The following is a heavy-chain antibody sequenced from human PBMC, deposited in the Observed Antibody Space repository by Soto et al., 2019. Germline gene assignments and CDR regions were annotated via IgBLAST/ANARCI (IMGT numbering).Heavy chain of an antibody. CDR3: ATSRRDTAMVTGD. V-gene: IGHV5-51*03. J-gene: IGHJ4*02. CDR1: GYSFTSYW. CDR2: SYPGDSDT. D-gene: IGHD5-18*01. Sequence: EVQLVPSGAEVKKPGESLKISCKGSGYSFTSYWIGWVHQMPGKGLEWMGISYPGDSDTRYSPSFQGQVTISADKSISTAYLQWSSLKASDTAMYYCATSRRDTAMVTGDWGQVTLVTVSS.